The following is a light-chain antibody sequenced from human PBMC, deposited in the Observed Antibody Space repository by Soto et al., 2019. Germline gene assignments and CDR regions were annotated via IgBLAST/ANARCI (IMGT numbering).Light chain of an antibody. CDR1: QGITSW. CDR2: AAS. Sequence: DIQMTQSPSSVSASVGDSLTITCRASQGITSWVAWYQHKPGRAPKLLIYAASRLQSGVPSRFSGSSSRTFFILTISIQQPEYAASYYCQHTSSSPLTLGGGTKVEIK. CDR3: QHTSSSPLT. J-gene: IGKJ4*01. V-gene: IGKV1-12*01.